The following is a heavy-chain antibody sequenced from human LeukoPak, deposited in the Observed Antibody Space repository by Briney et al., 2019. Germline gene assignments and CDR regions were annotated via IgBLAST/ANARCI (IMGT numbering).Heavy chain of an antibody. Sequence: GGSLRLSCAAPGFTFSSYSMNWVRQAPGKGLEWVSSTSSSSSYIYYADSVKGRFTISRDNAKNSLYLQMNSLRAEDTAVYYCARDQEAVAEYHFDYWGQGTLVTVSS. CDR3: ARDQEAVAEYHFDY. J-gene: IGHJ4*02. V-gene: IGHV3-21*01. D-gene: IGHD6-19*01. CDR2: TSSSSSYI. CDR1: GFTFSSYS.